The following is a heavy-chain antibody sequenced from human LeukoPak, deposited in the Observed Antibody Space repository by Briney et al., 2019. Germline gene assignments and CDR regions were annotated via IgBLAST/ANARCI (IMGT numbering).Heavy chain of an antibody. V-gene: IGHV4-39*07. D-gene: IGHD3-10*01. J-gene: IGHJ5*02. CDR2: IYYSGST. CDR3: AEIRWFDP. Sequence: SETLSLTCTVSGGSISRSSYYWGWIRQPPGKGLEWIGSIYYSGSTYYNPSLKSRVTISVDTSKNQFSLKLSSVTAADTAVYYCAEIRWFDPWGQGTLVTVSS. CDR1: GGSISRSSYY.